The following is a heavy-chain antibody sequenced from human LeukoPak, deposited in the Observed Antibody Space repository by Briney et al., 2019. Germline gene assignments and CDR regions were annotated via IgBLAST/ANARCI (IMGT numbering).Heavy chain of an antibody. CDR1: GFTFDEYG. CDR2: ISGDSGVT. V-gene: IGHV3-43*02. J-gene: IGHJ1*01. Sequence: GGSLRLSCAASGFTFDEYGMHWVRHAPGKGLEWVCLISGDSGVTSYSDSVQGRFTISRDNNKNSLFLQMTSLRTEDTAVYYCARTKSYYYDSSLLHWGQGTLVAVSS. CDR3: ARTKSYYYDSSLLH. D-gene: IGHD3-22*01.